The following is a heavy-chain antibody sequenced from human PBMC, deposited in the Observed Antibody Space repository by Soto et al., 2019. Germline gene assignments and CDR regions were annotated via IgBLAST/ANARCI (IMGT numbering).Heavy chain of an antibody. CDR1: GGSFSGYY. D-gene: IGHD3-22*01. J-gene: IGHJ4*02. CDR2: IHHSGST. CDR3: ATLEVVDSSSYFPGFFNF. V-gene: IGHV4-34*01. Sequence: PSETLSLTCAVYGGSFSGYYWSWIRQPPGKGLEWIGEIHHSGSTNYNPSLKSRVTISVDTSKNQFSLKLSSVTAADTAVYFCATLEVVDSSSYFPGFFNFWGQGSLVTVSS.